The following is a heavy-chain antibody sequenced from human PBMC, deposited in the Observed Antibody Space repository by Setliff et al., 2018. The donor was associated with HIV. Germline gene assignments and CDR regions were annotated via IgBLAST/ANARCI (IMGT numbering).Heavy chain of an antibody. CDR2: IIPIFGTA. CDR1: GGTFSSYA. J-gene: IGHJ4*02. V-gene: IGHV1-69*05. D-gene: IGHD2-15*01. Sequence: SVKVSCKASGGTFSSYAISWVRQAPGQGLEWMGGIIPIFGTANYAQKFQGRVAMTTDTSISTAYMELNRLLYDDTALYYCVKGAGGYYDFWSQGTLVTVSS. CDR3: VKGAGGYYDF.